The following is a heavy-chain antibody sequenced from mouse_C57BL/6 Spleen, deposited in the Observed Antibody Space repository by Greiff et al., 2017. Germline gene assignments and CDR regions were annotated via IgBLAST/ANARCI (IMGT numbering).Heavy chain of an antibody. V-gene: IGHV1-42*01. Sequence: VQLKQSGPELVKPGASVKISCKASGYSFTGYYMNWVKQSPEKSLEWIGEINPSTGGTTYNEKFKAKATLTVDKSNSTAYMQIRSLKSEDSAVYYCARYYDGPHYAMDYWGQGTSVTVSS. D-gene: IGHD1-1*01. CDR3: ARYYDGPHYAMDY. CDR2: INPSTGGT. J-gene: IGHJ4*01. CDR1: GYSFTGYY.